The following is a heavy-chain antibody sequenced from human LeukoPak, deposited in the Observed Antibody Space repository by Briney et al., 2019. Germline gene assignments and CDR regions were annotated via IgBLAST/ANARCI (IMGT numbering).Heavy chain of an antibody. CDR3: ARALRDITMIVVATYYFDY. V-gene: IGHV3-21*01. J-gene: IGHJ4*02. CDR2: ISSSSSYI. CDR1: GFTFSSYG. D-gene: IGHD3-22*01. Sequence: PGGSLRLSCAASGFTFSSYGMHWVRQAPGKGLEWVSSISSSSSYIYYADSVKGRFTISRDNAKNSLYLQMNSLRAEDTAVYYCARALRDITMIVVATYYFDYWGQGTLVTVSS.